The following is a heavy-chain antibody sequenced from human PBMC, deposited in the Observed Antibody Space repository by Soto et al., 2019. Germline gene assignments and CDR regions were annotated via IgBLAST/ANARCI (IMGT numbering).Heavy chain of an antibody. J-gene: IGHJ4*02. CDR2: INTDGRTT. Sequence: EVQLVESGGGLVQPGGSLRLSCAASGFTFSNYWMHWVRQAPGKGPVWVSRINTDGRTTNYADSVKGRFTISRDNAKNTLYLPTNSLGAEDTAVYYCARDLGGYASHWGQGTLVTVSS. CDR3: ARDLGGYASH. CDR1: GFTFSNYW. D-gene: IGHD3-16*01. V-gene: IGHV3-74*01.